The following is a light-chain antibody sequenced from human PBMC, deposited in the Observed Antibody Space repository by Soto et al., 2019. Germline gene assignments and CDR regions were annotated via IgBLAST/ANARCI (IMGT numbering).Light chain of an antibody. Sequence: EIVVTQSPGTLSLSPGERATLSCRASQTVSRNFLAWYQQRPGQAPRLLIHGASTRAAGVPDRFSGSGSGTDFTLTIRRLEPDDFAVYFCQQYGIAPWTFGQGTKVEIK. J-gene: IGKJ1*01. V-gene: IGKV3-20*01. CDR2: GAS. CDR3: QQYGIAPWT. CDR1: QTVSRNF.